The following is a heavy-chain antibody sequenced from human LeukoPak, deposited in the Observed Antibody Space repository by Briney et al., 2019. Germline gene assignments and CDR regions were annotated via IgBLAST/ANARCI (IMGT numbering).Heavy chain of an antibody. J-gene: IGHJ3*02. D-gene: IGHD1-14*01. Sequence: PGRSLRLSCAASGFNFSSYGMHWVRQAPGKGLEWVAVIWYDGSNKYYADSVKGRFTISRDNSKNTLYLQMNSLRAEDTAVYYCARDEPDMGGAFDIWGQGTMVTVSS. CDR2: IWYDGSNK. CDR3: ARDEPDMGGAFDI. V-gene: IGHV3-33*01. CDR1: GFNFSSYG.